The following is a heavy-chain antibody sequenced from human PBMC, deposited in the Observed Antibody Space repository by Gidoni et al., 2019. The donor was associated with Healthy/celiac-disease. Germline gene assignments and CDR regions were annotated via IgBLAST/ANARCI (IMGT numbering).Heavy chain of an antibody. CDR2: INAGNGNT. J-gene: IGHJ6*03. V-gene: IGHV1-3*01. CDR1: GYTFTSYA. D-gene: IGHD3-3*01. Sequence: QVQLVQSGAEVKKPGASVKVSCKASGYTFTSYAMNWVRQAPGQRLEWMGWINAGNGNTKYSQKFQGRVTITRDTSASTAYMELSSLRSEDTAVYYCARDQTRSGNYDFWSGYDMDVWGKGTTVTVSS. CDR3: ARDQTRSGNYDFWSGYDMDV.